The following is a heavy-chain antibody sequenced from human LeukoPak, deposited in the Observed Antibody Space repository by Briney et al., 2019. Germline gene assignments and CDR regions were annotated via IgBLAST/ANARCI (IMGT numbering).Heavy chain of an antibody. J-gene: IGHJ3*02. CDR1: GGSFSGYY. D-gene: IGHD3-22*01. CDR2: IYYSGGT. Sequence: SETLSLTCAVYGGSFSGYYWSWIRQPPGKGLEWIGYIYYSGGTNYNPSLKSRVTISVDTSKNQFSLKLSSVTAADTAVYYCARADYDSSGYAFDIWGQGTMVTVSS. V-gene: IGHV4-59*01. CDR3: ARADYDSSGYAFDI.